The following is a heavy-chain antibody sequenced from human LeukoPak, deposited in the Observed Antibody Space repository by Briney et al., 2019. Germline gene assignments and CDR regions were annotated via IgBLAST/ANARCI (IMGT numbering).Heavy chain of an antibody. CDR2: ISGSGGST. J-gene: IGHJ4*02. Sequence: GGSLRLSCAASGFTFSSYAMSWVRQAPGKGLEWVSAISGSGGSTYYADSVKGRFTISRDNSKNTLYLQMNSLRDEDTAVYYCASSLRLWGTFDYWGQGTLVTVSS. D-gene: IGHD6-25*01. CDR3: ASSLRLWGTFDY. V-gene: IGHV3-23*01. CDR1: GFTFSSYA.